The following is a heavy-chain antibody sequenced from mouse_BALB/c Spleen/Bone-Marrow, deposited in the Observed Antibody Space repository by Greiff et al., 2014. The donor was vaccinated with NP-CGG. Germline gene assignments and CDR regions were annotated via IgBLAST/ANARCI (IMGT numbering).Heavy chain of an antibody. D-gene: IGHD2-1*01. Sequence: VQLQQSGPELVKPGASVKISCKASGYTFTDYNMHWMKRSHGKSLEWIGYIYPYNGGTGYNQKFKNKATLTVDSSSSTAYMELRSLTSEVSAVYSCARRDGNYVGYFDYWGQGTTLTVSS. CDR3: ARRDGNYVGYFDY. J-gene: IGHJ2*01. CDR2: IYPYNGGT. CDR1: GYTFTDYN. V-gene: IGHV1S29*02.